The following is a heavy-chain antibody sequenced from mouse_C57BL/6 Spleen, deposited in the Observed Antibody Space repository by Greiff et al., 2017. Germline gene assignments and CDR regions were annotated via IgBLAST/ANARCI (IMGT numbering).Heavy chain of an antibody. V-gene: IGHV5-6*01. CDR3: ARHDYDRYFDY. J-gene: IGHJ2*01. CDR2: ISSGGSYT. Sequence: EVQLVESGGDLVKPGGSLKLSCAASGFTFSSYGMSWVRQTPDKRLEWVATISSGGSYTYYPDSVKGRFTISRDNAKNTLYLQISSLKSEDTAMYYCARHDYDRYFDYWGQGTTLTVSS. CDR1: GFTFSSYG. D-gene: IGHD2-4*01.